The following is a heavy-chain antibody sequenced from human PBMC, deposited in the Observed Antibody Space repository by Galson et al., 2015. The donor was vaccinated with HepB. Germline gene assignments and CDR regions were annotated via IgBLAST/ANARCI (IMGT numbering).Heavy chain of an antibody. CDR3: TTVLQDYDYLWGSPSGTGYYFDY. CDR1: GFTFNNAW. Sequence: SLRLSCAASGFTFNNAWMSWVRQAPGKGLEWVGRIKSKTDGGTTDYAAPVKGRFTISRDDSENTLYLHMNSLKTEDTAVYYCTTVLQDYDYLWGSPSGTGYYFDYWGQGTLVTVSS. J-gene: IGHJ4*02. CDR2: IKSKTDGGTT. V-gene: IGHV3-15*01. D-gene: IGHD3-16*01.